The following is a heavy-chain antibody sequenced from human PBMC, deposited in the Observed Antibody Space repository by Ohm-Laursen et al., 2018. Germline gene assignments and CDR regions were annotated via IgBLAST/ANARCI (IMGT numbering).Heavy chain of an antibody. Sequence: SLRLSCAASGFTFSEHYMDWVRQDPGKGLEWVGRIRDKGNSDTTSYAPSVKGRFTISRDDSRNLVYLQMNSLKTDDSAIYYCMRGLYGRSGTGNYWGQGTRVTVSS. J-gene: IGHJ4*02. V-gene: IGHV3-72*01. CDR2: IRDKGNSDTT. CDR1: GFTFSEHY. D-gene: IGHD2/OR15-2a*01. CDR3: MRGLYGRSGTGNY.